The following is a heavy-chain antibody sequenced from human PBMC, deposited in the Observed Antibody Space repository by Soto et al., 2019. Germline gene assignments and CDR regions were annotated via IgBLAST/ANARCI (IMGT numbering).Heavy chain of an antibody. CDR1: GGSISRGDFY. V-gene: IGHV4-30-4*01. D-gene: IGHD3-22*01. J-gene: IGHJ4*02. CDR3: ARGGHYYDSSGAIDY. Sequence: QVQLQESGPGLVKPSQTLSLTCTVSGGSISRGDFYWSWIRQSPGKGLEWVGYIYNSGSTYYNPSLKSRVTISVDTSKNQFSLNLSSVTAADTAVYYCARGGHYYDSSGAIDYWGQGTLVTVSS. CDR2: IYNSGST.